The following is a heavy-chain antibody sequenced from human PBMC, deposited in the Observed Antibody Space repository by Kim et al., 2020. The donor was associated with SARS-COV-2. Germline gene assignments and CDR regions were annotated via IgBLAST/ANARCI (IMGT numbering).Heavy chain of an antibody. J-gene: IGHJ6*02. CDR2: IIAMFGTV. D-gene: IGHD5-18*01. Sequence: SVKVSCKASGGTSSTYVFSWVRQAPGQGLVWMGGIIAMFGTVNYAQKFQGRVTITADESTSTVYMELSGLRSEDTAVYFCARGLRQLWPDYYGMDVWGQGTVVTVSS. CDR1: GGTSSTYV. CDR3: ARGLRQLWPDYYGMDV. V-gene: IGHV1-69*13.